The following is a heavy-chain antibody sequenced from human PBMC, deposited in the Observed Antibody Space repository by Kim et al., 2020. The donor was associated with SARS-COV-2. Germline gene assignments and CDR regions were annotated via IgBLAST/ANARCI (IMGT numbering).Heavy chain of an antibody. CDR3: ARIPKSWGSGRYFDY. V-gene: IGHV4-34*01. Sequence: PSIKSRVPLSVDTSKNQFSLKLSSVTAADTAVYYCARIPKSWGSGRYFDYWGQGTLVTVSS. J-gene: IGHJ4*02. D-gene: IGHD3-10*01.